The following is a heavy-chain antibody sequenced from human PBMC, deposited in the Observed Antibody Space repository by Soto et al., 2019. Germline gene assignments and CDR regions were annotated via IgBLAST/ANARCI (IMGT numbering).Heavy chain of an antibody. D-gene: IGHD3-10*01. V-gene: IGHV4-39*01. J-gene: IGHJ5*02. CDR1: GGSISRRSHY. CDR3: ARYLRLTGEFGS. CDR2: IYYSGST. Sequence: QVQLQESGPGLVKPSETLSLTCTVSGGSISRRSHYWGWIRQPPGKGLEWLGSIYYSGSTYENPSLKRRVTMSVYTSTKQFSLRLRSVTAADTAVYYFARYLRLTGEFGSWSQGTMVSVSS.